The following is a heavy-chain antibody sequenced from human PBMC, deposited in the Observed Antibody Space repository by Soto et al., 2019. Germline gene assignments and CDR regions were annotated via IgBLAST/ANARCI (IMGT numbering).Heavy chain of an antibody. Sequence: ASVKVSCKASGYTFTSYGISWVRQAPGQGLEWMGWISAYNGNTNYAQKLQGRVTMTTDTSTSTAYMELRSLRSDDTAVYYCARESAAVGRRNPYNWFDPWGQGTLVTVSS. J-gene: IGHJ5*02. CDR1: GYTFTSYG. CDR3: ARESAAVGRRNPYNWFDP. D-gene: IGHD6-13*01. CDR2: ISAYNGNT. V-gene: IGHV1-18*04.